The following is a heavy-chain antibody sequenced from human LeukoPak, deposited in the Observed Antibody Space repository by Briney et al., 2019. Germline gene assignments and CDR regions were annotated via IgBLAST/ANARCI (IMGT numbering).Heavy chain of an antibody. CDR2: MNPNSGNT. D-gene: IGHD6-19*01. CDR3: VRDQGSGWYFDY. J-gene: IGHJ4*02. V-gene: IGHV1-8*01. CDR1: GYTFTSYD. Sequence: ASVKVSCKASGYTFTSYDINWVRQATGQGLEWMGWMNPNSGNTGYAQKFQGRVTMTRNTSISTAYMELSSLRSEDTAVYYCVRDQGSGWYFDYWGQGTLVTVSS.